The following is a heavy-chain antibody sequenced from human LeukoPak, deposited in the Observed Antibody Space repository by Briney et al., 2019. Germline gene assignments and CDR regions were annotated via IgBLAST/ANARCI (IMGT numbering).Heavy chain of an antibody. D-gene: IGHD5-18*01. CDR1: GYTFASYD. CDR3: ARDNGGTAMAYYYYYYMDV. V-gene: IGHV1-8*01. Sequence: ASVKVSCKASGYTFASYDINWVRQATGQGLEWMGWMNPNSGNTGYAQKFQGRVTMTRNTSISTAYMELSSLRSEDTAVYYCARDNGGTAMAYYYYYYMDVWGKGTTVIISS. J-gene: IGHJ6*03. CDR2: MNPNSGNT.